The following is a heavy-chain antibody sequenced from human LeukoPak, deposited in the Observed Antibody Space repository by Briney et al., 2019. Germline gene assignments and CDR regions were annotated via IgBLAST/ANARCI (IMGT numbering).Heavy chain of an antibody. CDR1: GGTFSSYA. CDR3: ARAMINDYGDYAPYY. D-gene: IGHD4-17*01. V-gene: IGHV1-69*13. CDR2: IIPIFGTA. J-gene: IGHJ4*02. Sequence: ASVKVSCKASGGTFSSYAISWVRQAPGQGLEWMGGIIPIFGTANYAQKFQGRVTITADESTSTAYMELSGLRSEDTAVYYCARAMINDYGDYAPYYWGQGTLVTVSS.